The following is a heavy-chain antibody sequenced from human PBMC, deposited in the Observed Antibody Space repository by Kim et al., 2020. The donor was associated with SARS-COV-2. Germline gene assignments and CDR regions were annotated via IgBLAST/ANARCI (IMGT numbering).Heavy chain of an antibody. D-gene: IGHD1-26*01. CDR2: IYPGDSDT. CDR3: ARHGHSGSYRKNYYYYGMDV. Sequence: GESLKISCKGSGYSFTSYWIGWVRQMPGKGLEWMGIIYPGDSDTRYSPSFQGQVTISADKSISTAYLQWSSLKASDTAMYYCARHGHSGSYRKNYYYYGMDVWGQWTTVTVSS. CDR1: GYSFTSYW. V-gene: IGHV5-51*01. J-gene: IGHJ6*02.